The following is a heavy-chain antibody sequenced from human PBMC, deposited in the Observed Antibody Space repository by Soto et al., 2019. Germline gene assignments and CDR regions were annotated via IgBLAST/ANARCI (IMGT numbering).Heavy chain of an antibody. V-gene: IGHV4-4*02. J-gene: IGHJ6*02. CDR2: IDHSGTT. D-gene: IGHD3-3*02. CDR3: ARNRDTHFWSGSHGMDV. CDR1: GGRVRISNW. Sequence: QVRLQESGTGLVKPSGTLSLTCAVSGGRVRISNWWTWVRQPPGKGLEWMGEIDHSGTTNYSPSLKSRITISVDKSKNQFSLRLSSVTAADTAVYYCARNRDTHFWSGSHGMDVWGQGTTVIVSS.